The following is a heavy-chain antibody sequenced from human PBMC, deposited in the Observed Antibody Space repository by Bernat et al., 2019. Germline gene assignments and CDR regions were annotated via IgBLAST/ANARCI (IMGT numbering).Heavy chain of an antibody. J-gene: IGHJ3*02. CDR1: GGTFSSYA. D-gene: IGHD4-17*01. V-gene: IGHV1-69*01. Sequence: QVQLAQSGAEVKKPGSSVKVSCKASGGTFSSYAISWVRQAPGQGLEWMGGIIPIFGTANYAQKFQGRVTITADESTSTAYMELSSLRSEDTAVYYWALRYGDYAYGAFDICGQVTMVTVSS. CDR2: IIPIFGTA. CDR3: ALRYGDYAYGAFDI.